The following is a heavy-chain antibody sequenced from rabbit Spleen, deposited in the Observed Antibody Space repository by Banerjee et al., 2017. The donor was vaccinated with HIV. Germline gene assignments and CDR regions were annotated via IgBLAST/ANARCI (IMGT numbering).Heavy chain of an antibody. CDR2: IYTGGSGTI. CDR1: GVSFSSSYY. J-gene: IGHJ4*01. D-gene: IGHD1-1*01. V-gene: IGHV1S40*01. Sequence: QSLEESGGDLVKPGASLTLTCTASGVSFSSSYYMCWVRQAPGKGPEWIACIYTGGSGTIYPTPGGKGRFTTSKPSSTRVTLKMTILTARAAAFYFCPRSFDSGGGWYYFTLGARGTLAPVS. CDR3: PRSFDSGGGWYYFTL.